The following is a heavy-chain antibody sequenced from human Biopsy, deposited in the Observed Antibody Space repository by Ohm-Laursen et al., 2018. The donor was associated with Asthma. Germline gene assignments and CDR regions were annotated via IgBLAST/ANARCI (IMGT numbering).Heavy chain of an antibody. CDR3: AKARCYYYYCDMEV. J-gene: IGHJ6*02. Sequence: SSVKVSCKPSGGTFNNYAINWVRQAPGQGLEWMGGISPIFGSTAYAQKFQGRVTITADVFTSTVYMELGGLRSEDTAVLYCAKARCYYYYCDMEVWGPGTAITVSS. CDR1: GGTFNNYA. V-gene: IGHV1-69*01. CDR2: ISPIFGST.